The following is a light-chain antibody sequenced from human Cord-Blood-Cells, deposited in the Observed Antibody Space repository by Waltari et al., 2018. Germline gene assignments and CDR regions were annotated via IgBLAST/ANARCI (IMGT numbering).Light chain of an antibody. CDR3: NSRDSSGNHHVV. CDR1: SRRSYY. J-gene: IGLJ2*01. CDR2: GKN. Sequence: SSELTQDPAVSVALGQTVRITCQGDSRRSYYASWYQQKPGQAPVLVIYGKNNRPSGIPDRFSGSSSGNTASLTITWAQAEDEADYYCNSRDSSGNHHVVFGGGTKLTVL. V-gene: IGLV3-19*01.